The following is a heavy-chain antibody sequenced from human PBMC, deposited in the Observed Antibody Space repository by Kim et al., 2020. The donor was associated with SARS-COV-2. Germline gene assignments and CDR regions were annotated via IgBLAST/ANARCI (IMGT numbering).Heavy chain of an antibody. V-gene: IGHV3-11*01. Sequence: GSSTEYANSVNGRFTISRDNAKKSLSLQMNRRPPEDTAVYYCVREPASWGQGTLVTVSS. CDR3: VREPAS. CDR2: GSST. J-gene: IGHJ5*02.